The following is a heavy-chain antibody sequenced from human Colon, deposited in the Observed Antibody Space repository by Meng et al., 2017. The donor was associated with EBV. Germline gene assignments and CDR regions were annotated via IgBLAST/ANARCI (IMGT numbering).Heavy chain of an antibody. CDR1: GGTFSSNA. CDR2: IIPILGIA. CDR3: AREIVVVPAALNWFDP. V-gene: IGHV1-69*10. J-gene: IGHJ5*02. Sequence: QVQLGQSGAEVKKPGSSVKVSCKASGGTFSSNAISWVRQAPGQGLEWMGGIIPILGIANYAQKFQGRVTITADKSTSTAYMELSSLRSEDTAVYYCAREIVVVPAALNWFDPWGQGTLVTVSS. D-gene: IGHD2-2*01.